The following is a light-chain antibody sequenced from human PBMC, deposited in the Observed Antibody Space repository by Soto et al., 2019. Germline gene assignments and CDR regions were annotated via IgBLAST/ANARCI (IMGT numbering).Light chain of an antibody. CDR2: GAS. J-gene: IGKJ2*01. V-gene: IGKV3-15*01. Sequence: ETVMTQSPDTLSVSPGERATLSCRASQSVRSSLAWYQQKPSQAPRLLIYGASTRATDIPPRFSGSGSGTEFTLAIDSLQSEDFAVYYCQQYAFWPYTFGQGTKLDIK. CDR3: QQYAFWPYT. CDR1: QSVRSS.